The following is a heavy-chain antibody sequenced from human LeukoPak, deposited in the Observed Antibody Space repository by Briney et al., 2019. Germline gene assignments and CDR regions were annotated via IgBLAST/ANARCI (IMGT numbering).Heavy chain of an antibody. V-gene: IGHV3-23*01. CDR3: AKEIQIYSSSWYGGADY. Sequence: GGSLRLSCAASGFTFSSYAMSWVRKAPGKGLEWFSGIIGSGGSTYYAESVKGRFTISRDNSKNTLYLQINSLRAEDTAVYYCAKEIQIYSSSWYGGADYWGQGTLVTVSS. J-gene: IGHJ4*02. D-gene: IGHD6-13*01. CDR2: IIGSGGST. CDR1: GFTFSSYA.